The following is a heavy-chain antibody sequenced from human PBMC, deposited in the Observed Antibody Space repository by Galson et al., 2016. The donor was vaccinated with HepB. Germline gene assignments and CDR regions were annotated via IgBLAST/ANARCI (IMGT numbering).Heavy chain of an antibody. V-gene: IGHV1-58*02. J-gene: IGHJ4*02. Sequence: SVKVSCKASGLTFTSSAIQWVRQARGQRLELIGWIVVGSGYTNYAQKFQEGVTITRDMSTGTAYLELSSLRSDETAVYYCAAVGDYGVGDYWGQGTLVTVSS. D-gene: IGHD4-17*01. CDR3: AAVGDYGVGDY. CDR2: IVVGSGYT. CDR1: GLTFTSSA.